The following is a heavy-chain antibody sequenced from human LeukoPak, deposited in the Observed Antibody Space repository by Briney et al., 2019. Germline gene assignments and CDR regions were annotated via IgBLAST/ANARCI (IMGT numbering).Heavy chain of an antibody. CDR1: GYSFTSYW. J-gene: IGHJ5*02. V-gene: IGHV5-10-1*01. Sequence: SGASLQISCQGSGYSFTSYWISWVRQLPGKGLEWMGRIDPSDSYTNYSPSFQGHVTISADKSISTAYLQWSSLKASDTAMYYCASLSVVPAARANWFDPWGQGTLVTVSS. D-gene: IGHD2-2*01. CDR3: ASLSVVPAARANWFDP. CDR2: IDPSDSYT.